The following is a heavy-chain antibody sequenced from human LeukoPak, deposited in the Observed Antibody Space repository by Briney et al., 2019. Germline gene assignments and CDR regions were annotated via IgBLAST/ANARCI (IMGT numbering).Heavy chain of an antibody. D-gene: IGHD3-22*01. CDR2: ISSSSSYI. J-gene: IGHJ4*02. CDR1: GFTFDDYA. V-gene: IGHV3-21*01. Sequence: GGSLRLSCAASGFTFDDYAMHWVRQAPGKGLEWVSSISSSSSYIYYADSVKGRFTISRDNAKNSLYLQMNSLRAEDTAVYYCARVKDYYDSSGGYWGQGTLVTVSS. CDR3: ARVKDYYDSSGGY.